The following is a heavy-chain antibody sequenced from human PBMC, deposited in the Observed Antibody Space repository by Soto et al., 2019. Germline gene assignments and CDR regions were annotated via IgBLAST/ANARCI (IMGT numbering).Heavy chain of an antibody. CDR1: RGTFSSCA. Sequence: EASVKVSCKASRGTFSSCAISWVRQAPVQGLEWLGRIIPFIGTANYAQKFQGRVTITADESTSTAYMELTSLRSEDTAVYYCARVVMTTVPAAYYYGMDVWGQGTTVTVYS. CDR2: IIPFIGTA. J-gene: IGHJ6*02. CDR3: ARVVMTTVPAAYYYGMDV. D-gene: IGHD4-4*01. V-gene: IGHV1-69*11.